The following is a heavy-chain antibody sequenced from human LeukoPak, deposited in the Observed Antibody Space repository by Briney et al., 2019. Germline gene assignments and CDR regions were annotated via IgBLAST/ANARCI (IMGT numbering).Heavy chain of an antibody. CDR1: GFTFSSYA. Sequence: GGSLRLSCAASGFTFSSYAMSWVRQAPGKGLEWVSTISGSGGSTYYADSVKGRFTISRDNSKNTLYLQMNSLRAEDTAVYYCAKDRRQLLGSYWGQGTLVTVSS. D-gene: IGHD2-2*01. CDR3: AKDRRQLLGSY. V-gene: IGHV3-23*01. CDR2: ISGSGGST. J-gene: IGHJ4*02.